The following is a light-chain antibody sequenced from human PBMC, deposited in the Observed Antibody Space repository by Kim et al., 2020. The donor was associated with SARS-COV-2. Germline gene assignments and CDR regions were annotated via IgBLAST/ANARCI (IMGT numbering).Light chain of an antibody. CDR1: RSVSSD. J-gene: IGKJ4*01. CDR3: QQYKDWPLT. CDR2: GAS. Sequence: EIVVTQSPATLSVSPGERAILSCRASRSVSSDLAWYQQKPGQPPRLLIYGASTRAAGIPATFSGSGSGTEFTLTISSVQSEDSAVYLCQQYKDWPLTIGGGTKLEI. V-gene: IGKV3-15*01.